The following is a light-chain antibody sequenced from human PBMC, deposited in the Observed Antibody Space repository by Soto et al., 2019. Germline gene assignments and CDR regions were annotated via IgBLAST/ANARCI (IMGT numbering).Light chain of an antibody. V-gene: IGLV2-14*01. Sequence: QSALTQPASVSGSPGQSITISCTGTSSDVGGYNYVSWYQEHPGKAPKFMIYDVSNRPSGVSNRFSGSKSGNTASLTISGLQAEDEADYYCASYTSDSTYVFGTGTQLTVL. CDR2: DVS. J-gene: IGLJ1*01. CDR1: SSDVGGYNY. CDR3: ASYTSDSTYV.